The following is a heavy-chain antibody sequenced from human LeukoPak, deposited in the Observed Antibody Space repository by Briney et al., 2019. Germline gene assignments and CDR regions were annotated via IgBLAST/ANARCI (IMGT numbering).Heavy chain of an antibody. Sequence: GGSLRLSCAASGFTFSSYGMHWVRQAPGKGLEWVAFIRYDGSNKYYADSVKGRFTISRDNSKNTLYLQMNSLRAEDTAVYYCAKDFTFRHRKTPLNYFDYWGQGTLVTVSS. CDR1: GFTFSSYG. J-gene: IGHJ4*02. V-gene: IGHV3-30*02. D-gene: IGHD2/OR15-2a*01. CDR3: AKDFTFRHRKTPLNYFDY. CDR2: IRYDGSNK.